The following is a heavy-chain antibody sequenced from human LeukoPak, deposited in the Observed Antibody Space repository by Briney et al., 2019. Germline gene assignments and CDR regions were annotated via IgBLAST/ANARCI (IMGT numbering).Heavy chain of an antibody. D-gene: IGHD3-10*02. Sequence: SETLSLTCTVSGGSISSYYWSWIRQPPGKGLEWIGYIYYSGSTNYNPSLKSRVTISVDTSKNQFSLKLSSVTAADTAVYYCAVRGASHFDYWGQGTLVTVSS. J-gene: IGHJ4*02. V-gene: IGHV4-59*01. CDR2: IYYSGST. CDR1: GGSISSYY. CDR3: AVRGASHFDY.